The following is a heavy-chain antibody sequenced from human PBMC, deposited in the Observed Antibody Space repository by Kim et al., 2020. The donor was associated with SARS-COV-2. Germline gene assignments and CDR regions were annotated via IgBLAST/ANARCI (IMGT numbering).Heavy chain of an antibody. Sequence: YANSVKGRFTISRDNSKNTLYLQMGSLRAEDMAVYYCARVSSGWAYYFDYWGQGTLVTVSS. J-gene: IGHJ4*02. CDR3: ARVSSGWAYYFDY. V-gene: IGHV3-64*01. D-gene: IGHD6-19*01.